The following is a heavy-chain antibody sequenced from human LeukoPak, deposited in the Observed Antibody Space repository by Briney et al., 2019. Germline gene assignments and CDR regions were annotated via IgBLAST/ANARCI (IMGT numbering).Heavy chain of an antibody. CDR1: NYTFTSYG. CDR3: ARAGDSSGYPYYFDY. D-gene: IGHD3-22*01. J-gene: IGHJ4*02. CDR2: ISPYNGKT. Sequence: GASVKVSCKAFNYTFTSYGISWVRQAPGKGLEWMAWISPYNGKTLYAEKYQGRVTLTTETSTDTAFMELTSLTSDDTAVYYCARAGDSSGYPYYFDYWGQGTLVTVSS. V-gene: IGHV1-18*01.